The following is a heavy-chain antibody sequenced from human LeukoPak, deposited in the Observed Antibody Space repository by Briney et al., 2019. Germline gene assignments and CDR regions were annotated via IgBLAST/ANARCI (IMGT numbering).Heavy chain of an antibody. V-gene: IGHV1-2*02. D-gene: IGHD6-19*01. CDR3: ARDLQWLVLDSGFYFDY. J-gene: IGHJ4*02. CDR1: GYTFTGYY. CDR2: INPNSGGT. Sequence: GASVKVSCKASGYTFTGYYMHWVRQAPGQGLEWMGWINPNSGGTNYAQKFQGRVTMTRDTSISTAYMELSRLRSDDTAVYYCARDLQWLVLDSGFYFDYWGQGTLVTVSS.